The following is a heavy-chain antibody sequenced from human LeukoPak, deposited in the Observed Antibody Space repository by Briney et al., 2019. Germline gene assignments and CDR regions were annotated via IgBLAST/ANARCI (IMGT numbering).Heavy chain of an antibody. V-gene: IGHV4-59*01. CDR2: IYYSGST. D-gene: IGHD6-13*01. Sequence: SETLSLTCTVSGGSLSSYYWSWIRQPPGKGLEWIGYIYYSGSTNYNPSLKSRVTISVDTSKNQFSLKLSSVTAADTAVYYCARTTEAHSWRTRYYDYYMDVWGQGTLVTVSS. J-gene: IGHJ6*03. CDR1: GGSLSSYY. CDR3: ARTTEAHSWRTRYYDYYMDV.